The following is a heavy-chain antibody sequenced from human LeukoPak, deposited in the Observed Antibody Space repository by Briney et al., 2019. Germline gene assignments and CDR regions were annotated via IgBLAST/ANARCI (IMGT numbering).Heavy chain of an antibody. CDR3: ASSPPMITVAGTRLDYYYYMDV. J-gene: IGHJ6*03. CDR2: IYTSGST. CDR1: GGSISSYY. D-gene: IGHD6-19*01. Sequence: SETLSLTCTVSGGSISSYYWSWIRQPPGKGLEWIGYIYTSGSTNYNPSLKSRVTISVDTSKNQFSLKLSSVTAADTAVYYCASSPPMITVAGTRLDYYYYMDVWGKGTTVTVSS. V-gene: IGHV4-4*09.